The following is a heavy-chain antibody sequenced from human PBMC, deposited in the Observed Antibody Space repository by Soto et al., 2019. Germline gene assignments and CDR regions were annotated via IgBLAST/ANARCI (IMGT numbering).Heavy chain of an antibody. CDR2: MYKTGST. CDR1: GGSISGYY. D-gene: IGHD2-21*02. Sequence: SESLSLTCTVSGGSISGYYWSWIRQPPGKGLEWIGYMYKTGSTVYNLPFKSRVTISVDTSKNQFSLKLNSVTAADTAVYYCARDLWGYCGTDCYPLDVWGQGTTVTVS. J-gene: IGHJ6*02. V-gene: IGHV4-59*01. CDR3: ARDLWGYCGTDCYPLDV.